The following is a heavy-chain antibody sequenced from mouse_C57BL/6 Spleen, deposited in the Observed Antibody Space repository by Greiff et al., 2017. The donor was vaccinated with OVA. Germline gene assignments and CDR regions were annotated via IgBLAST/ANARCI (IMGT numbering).Heavy chain of an antibody. CDR1: GFSLTSYG. CDR2: IWRGGST. J-gene: IGHJ1*03. Sequence: VHLVESGPGLVQPSQSLSITCTVSGFSLTSYGVHWVRQSPGKGLEWLGVIWRGGSTDYNAAFMSRLSITKDNSKSQVFFKMNSLQADDTAIYYCAKNGRDWYFDVWGTGTTVTVSS. V-gene: IGHV2-5*01. CDR3: AKNGRDWYFDV.